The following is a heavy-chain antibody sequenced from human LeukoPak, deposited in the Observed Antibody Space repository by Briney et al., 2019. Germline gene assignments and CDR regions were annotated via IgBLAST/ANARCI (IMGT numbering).Heavy chain of an antibody. CDR1: GGSISSGGYY. Sequence: PSETLSLTCTVSGGSISSGGYYWSWIRQHPGKGLEWIGYIYYSGSTYYNPSLKSRVTISVDTSKNQFSLKLSSVTAADTAVYYCARVPPPLYYDSSGYHWYFDLWGRGTLVTVSS. J-gene: IGHJ2*01. V-gene: IGHV4-31*03. CDR2: IYYSGST. CDR3: ARVPPPLYYDSSGYHWYFDL. D-gene: IGHD3-22*01.